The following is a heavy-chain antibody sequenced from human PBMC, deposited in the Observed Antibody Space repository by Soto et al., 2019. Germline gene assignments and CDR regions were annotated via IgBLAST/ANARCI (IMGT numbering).Heavy chain of an antibody. CDR3: ARGQLPGGSSRFPFDY. D-gene: IGHD6-13*01. CDR1: GGSFSGYY. CDR2: INHSGST. J-gene: IGHJ4*02. V-gene: IGHV4-34*01. Sequence: SETLSLTCAVYGGSFSGYYWSWIRQPPGKGLEWIGEINHSGSTNYNPSLKSRVTISVDTSKNQFSLKLSSVTAADTAVYYCARGQLPGGSSRFPFDYWGQGTLVTVSS.